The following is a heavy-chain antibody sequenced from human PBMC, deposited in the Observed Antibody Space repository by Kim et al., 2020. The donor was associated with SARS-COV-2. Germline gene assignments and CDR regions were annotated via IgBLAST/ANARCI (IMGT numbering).Heavy chain of an antibody. CDR2: ISSSGSTI. Sequence: GGSLRLSCAASGFTFSDYYMSWIRQAPGKGLEWFSYISSSGSTIYSADSVKGRFTISRDNARDSLYLQMNSLRVEDTAVYYCARASRSNLPGTFDYWGQGTLVTVSS. J-gene: IGHJ4*02. D-gene: IGHD3-10*01. CDR3: ARASRSNLPGTFDY. CDR1: GFTFSDYY. V-gene: IGHV3-11*01.